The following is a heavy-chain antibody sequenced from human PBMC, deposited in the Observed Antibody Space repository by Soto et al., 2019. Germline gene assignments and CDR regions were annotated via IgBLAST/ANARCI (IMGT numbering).Heavy chain of an antibody. J-gene: IGHJ4*02. CDR2: ISSSSSYI. CDR1: GFTFSSYS. Sequence: EVQLVESGGGLVKPGGSLRLSCAASGFTFSSYSMNWVRQAPGKGLEWVSSISSSSSYIYYADSVKGRFTISRDNAKNSLDLQMNSLRAEDTAVYYCARDGAIAARLFDYWGQGTLVTVSS. V-gene: IGHV3-21*01. D-gene: IGHD6-6*01. CDR3: ARDGAIAARLFDY.